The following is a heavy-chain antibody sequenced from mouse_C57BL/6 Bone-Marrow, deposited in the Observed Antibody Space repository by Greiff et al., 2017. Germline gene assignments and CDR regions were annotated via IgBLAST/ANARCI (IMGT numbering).Heavy chain of an antibody. CDR3: ARAIYYDYDWFAY. CDR1: GFTFSSYA. V-gene: IGHV5-4*01. Sequence: EVHLVESGGGLVKPGGSLKLSCAASGFTFSSYAMSWVRQTPEKRLEWVATISDGGSYTYYPDNVKGRFTISRDNAKNKLYLQMSHLKSEDTAMYYCARAIYYDYDWFAYWGQGTLVTVSA. J-gene: IGHJ3*01. D-gene: IGHD2-4*01. CDR2: ISDGGSYT.